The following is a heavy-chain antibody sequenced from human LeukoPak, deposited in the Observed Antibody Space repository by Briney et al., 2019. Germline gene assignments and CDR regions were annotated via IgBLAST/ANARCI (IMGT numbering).Heavy chain of an antibody. J-gene: IGHJ4*02. D-gene: IGHD3-9*01. V-gene: IGHV3-30*02. CDR2: ILYDGTKK. CDR1: GFTFSRFG. CDR3: ASGGYYDINGYRPNDF. Sequence: GGSLRLSCAASGFTFSRFGMHWVRQAPGQGLEWVAFILYDGTKKYYADSVKGRFTISRDNAKNSLYLQMNSLRAEDTAVYYCASGGYYDINGYRPNDFWGQGTLVTVSS.